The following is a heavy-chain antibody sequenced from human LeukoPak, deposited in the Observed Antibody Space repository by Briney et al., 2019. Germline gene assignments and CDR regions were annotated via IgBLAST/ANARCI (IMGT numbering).Heavy chain of an antibody. D-gene: IGHD6-6*01. CDR1: GYTFTSYD. V-gene: IGHV1-8*02. Sequence: GASVKVSCKASGYTFTSYDINWVRQATGQGLEWMGWMNPNSGNTGYAQKLQGRVTMTTDTSTSTAYMELRSLRSDDTAVYYCARYSSSSGMGYWGQGTLVTVSS. CDR2: MNPNSGNT. J-gene: IGHJ4*02. CDR3: ARYSSSSGMGY.